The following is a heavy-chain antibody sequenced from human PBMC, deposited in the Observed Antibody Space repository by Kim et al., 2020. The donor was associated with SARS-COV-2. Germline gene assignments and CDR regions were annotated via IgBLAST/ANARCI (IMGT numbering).Heavy chain of an antibody. CDR3: ARDYYDSSGYYNNWFDP. CDR2: ISYDGSNK. D-gene: IGHD3-22*01. V-gene: IGHV3-30-3*01. Sequence: GGSLRLSCAASGFIFSSYAMHWVRQAPGKGLEWVAVISYDGSNKYYADSVKGRFTISRDNSKNTLYLQMNSLRAEDTAVDYCARDYYDSSGYYNNWFDP. J-gene: IGHJ5*02. CDR1: GFIFSSYA.